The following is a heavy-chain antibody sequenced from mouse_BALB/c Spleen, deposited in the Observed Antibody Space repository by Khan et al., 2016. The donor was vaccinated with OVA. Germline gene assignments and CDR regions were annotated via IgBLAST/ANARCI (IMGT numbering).Heavy chain of an antibody. CDR3: ARPYYGSAWFAY. Sequence: VQLQESGPGLVAPSQSLSIICTVSGFSLTNYGVHWVRQPPGKGLEWLGVMWTGGSTNYNSALMSRLSISIDNSESQVFLKMNSLQTDDTAMYYCARPYYGSAWFAYWGQGTLVTVSA. CDR2: MWTGGST. CDR1: GFSLTNYG. J-gene: IGHJ3*01. V-gene: IGHV2-9*02. D-gene: IGHD1-1*01.